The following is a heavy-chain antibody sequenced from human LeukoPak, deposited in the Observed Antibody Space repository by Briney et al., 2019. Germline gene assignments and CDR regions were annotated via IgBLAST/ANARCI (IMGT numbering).Heavy chain of an antibody. D-gene: IGHD6-19*01. CDR2: ISAYNGNT. Sequence: ASVKVSCTASGYTFTSYGISWVRQAPGQGLEWMGWISAYNGNTNYAQKLQGRVTMTTDTSTSTAYTELRSLRSDDTAVYYCARWSSGWAPHFDYWGQGTLVTISS. CDR1: GYTFTSYG. J-gene: IGHJ4*02. V-gene: IGHV1-18*01. CDR3: ARWSSGWAPHFDY.